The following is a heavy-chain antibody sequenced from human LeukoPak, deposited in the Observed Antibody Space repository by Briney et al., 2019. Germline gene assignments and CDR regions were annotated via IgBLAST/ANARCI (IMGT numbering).Heavy chain of an antibody. CDR3: ARGQGWLPDH. CDR2: YHCGNT. CDR1: GASISSDC. D-gene: IGHD6-19*01. Sequence: SETLSLTCTVSGASISSDCWIWIRQTPGKGPEWIGYHCGNTDYNPSLKSRVSISVDTSKNQFSLKWNSISTADTAVYYCARGQGWLPDHWGQGSLVTVSS. J-gene: IGHJ4*02. V-gene: IGHV4-59*01.